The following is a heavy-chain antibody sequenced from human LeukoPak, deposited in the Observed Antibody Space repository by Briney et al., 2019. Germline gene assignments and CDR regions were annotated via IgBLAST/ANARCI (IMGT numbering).Heavy chain of an antibody. CDR2: IYYTGRT. D-gene: IGHD5-18*01. Sequence: SETLSLTCTVSGGSINSYYWSWVRQPPGKGLEWIAHIYYTGRTIYNPSLKSRVTISVDTSKNQFSLKLSSVTAADTAVYYCARGVRGYSYGYYFDYWGQGTLVTVSS. V-gene: IGHV4-59*12. J-gene: IGHJ4*02. CDR1: GGSINSYY. CDR3: ARGVRGYSYGYYFDY.